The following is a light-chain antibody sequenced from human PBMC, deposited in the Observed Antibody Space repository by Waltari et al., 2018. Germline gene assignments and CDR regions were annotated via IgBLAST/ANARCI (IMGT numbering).Light chain of an antibody. Sequence: QSALTQPASVSGSPGQSITISCTGTSGDVGTYNYVSWYQQHPGKAPKLMIYDVSNRPSGVSDRFSGSKSGNTASLTISGLQAEDEADYYCNSYSSSSSLVLFGGGTKLTVV. CDR1: SGDVGTYNY. V-gene: IGLV2-14*03. J-gene: IGLJ2*01. CDR3: NSYSSSSSLVL. CDR2: DVS.